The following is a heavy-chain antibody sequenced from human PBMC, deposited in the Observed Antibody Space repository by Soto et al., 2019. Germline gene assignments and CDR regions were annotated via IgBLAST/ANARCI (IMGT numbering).Heavy chain of an antibody. CDR1: GFTFSDHY. CDR2: IRNKANSYTT. J-gene: IGHJ4*02. D-gene: IGHD2-21*01. V-gene: IGHV3-72*01. CDR3: SRAGILTTPYYFDY. Sequence: EVQLVESGGGLVQPGGSPRLSCAASGFTFSDHYMDWVRQAPGKGLEWVGRIRNKANSYTTEYAASVKGRFTISRDDSKSSLYLQMNSLKTEDTAVYYCSRAGILTTPYYFDYWGQGTLVTVSS.